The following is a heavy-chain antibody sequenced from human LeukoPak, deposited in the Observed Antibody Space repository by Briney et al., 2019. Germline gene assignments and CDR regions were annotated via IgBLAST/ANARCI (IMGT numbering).Heavy chain of an antibody. V-gene: IGHV3-23*01. Sequence: GGSLRLSCAASGFIFSSYSMSWVRQAPGKGLKWVSVISGSGGSTYYADSVKGRFTISRDNSKNTLYLQMNSLRVEDTAVYYCAKGRDGYHSADYWGQGTLVTGSS. D-gene: IGHD5-24*01. J-gene: IGHJ4*02. CDR3: AKGRDGYHSADY. CDR1: GFIFSSYS. CDR2: ISGSGGST.